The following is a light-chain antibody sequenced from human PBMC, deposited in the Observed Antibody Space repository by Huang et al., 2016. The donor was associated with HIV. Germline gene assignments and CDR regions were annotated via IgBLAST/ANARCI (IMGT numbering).Light chain of an antibody. J-gene: IGKJ2*01. CDR2: DAS. Sequence: EIVLTQSPATLSLSPGDRATLSCRASQSISYYLAWYQQKPGQAPRLLLYDASKRATGSPARFSGRGSGTDFTLTISSLEPEDFAVYYCQQRSNWPSYAFGQGTKLEIK. CDR3: QQRSNWPSYA. V-gene: IGKV3-11*01. CDR1: QSISYY.